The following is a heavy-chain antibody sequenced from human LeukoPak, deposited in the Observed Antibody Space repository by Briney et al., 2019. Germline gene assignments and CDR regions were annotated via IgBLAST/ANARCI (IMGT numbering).Heavy chain of an antibody. Sequence: ASVKVSCKVSGYTLTELSMHWVRQAPGKGLEWMGGFDPEDGETIYAQKFQGRVTMTEDTSTDTAYMELSSLRSEDTAVYYCATHSWYYYDSSGYYYFDYWGQGTLVTVSS. CDR2: FDPEDGET. V-gene: IGHV1-24*01. CDR1: GYTLTELS. CDR3: ATHSWYYYDSSGYYYFDY. J-gene: IGHJ4*02. D-gene: IGHD3-22*01.